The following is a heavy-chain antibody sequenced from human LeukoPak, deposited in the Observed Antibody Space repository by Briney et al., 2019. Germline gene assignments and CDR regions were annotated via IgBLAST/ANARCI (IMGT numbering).Heavy chain of an antibody. CDR1: GYTFTGYY. V-gene: IGHV1-2*02. CDR3: ARVKEVAGPSYYYYYGMDV. CDR2: INPNSGGT. D-gene: IGHD6-19*01. J-gene: IGHJ6*02. Sequence: ASVKVSCKASGYTFTGYYMHWVRQAPGQGLEWMGWINPNSGGTNYAQKFQGRVTMTRDTSISTAYMELSRLRSDDTAVYYCARVKEVAGPSYYYYYGMDVRGQGTTVTVSS.